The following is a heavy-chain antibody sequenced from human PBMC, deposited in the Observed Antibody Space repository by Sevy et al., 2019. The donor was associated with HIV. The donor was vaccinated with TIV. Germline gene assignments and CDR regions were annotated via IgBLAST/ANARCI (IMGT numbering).Heavy chain of an antibody. V-gene: IGHV3-23*01. CDR2: ISGSGGST. D-gene: IGHD6-19*01. CDR3: ATHRGQWLFTAVFDY. CDR1: GFTFSTYG. Sequence: GGSLRLSSAASGFTFSTYGLSWVRQAPGKGLEWVSAISGSGGSTYYADSVKGRFTISRDNSKNTLYLKMNSLRAEDTAVYYCATHRGQWLFTAVFDYWGQGTLVTVSS. J-gene: IGHJ4*02.